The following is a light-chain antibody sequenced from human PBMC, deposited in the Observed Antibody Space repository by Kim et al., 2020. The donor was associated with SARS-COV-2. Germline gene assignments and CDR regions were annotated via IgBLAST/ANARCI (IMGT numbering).Light chain of an antibody. J-gene: IGKJ2*01. CDR1: RGVGGN. Sequence: SVGRGATPSCGARRGVGGNLAWYQQKPGQSPRLLIYGASTRATDIPARFSGGGSGTEFTLTISSLQSEDFAVYYCQQYDSWPMFTFGQGTKVDIK. CDR2: GAS. CDR3: QQYDSWPMFT. V-gene: IGKV3-15*01.